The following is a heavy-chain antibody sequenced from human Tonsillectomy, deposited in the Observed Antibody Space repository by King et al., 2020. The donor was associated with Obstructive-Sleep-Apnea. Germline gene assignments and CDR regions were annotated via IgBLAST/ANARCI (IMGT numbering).Heavy chain of an antibody. CDR2: IRSCCSYI. D-gene: IGHD3-10*01. J-gene: IGHJ6*02. V-gene: IGHV3-21*01. Sequence: VQLVESGGGLVKPGGSLRLSCAASGFTFSSYSMNWVRQAPGKGLELVSSIRSCCSYIFYADYVKGRFTISRDNAKNSLYRQMNSLRAEDTAVYYCASGSRAVRGVQTHYYYYYGMDVWGQGTTVTVSS. CDR1: GFTFSSYS. CDR3: ASGSRAVRGVQTHYYYYYGMDV.